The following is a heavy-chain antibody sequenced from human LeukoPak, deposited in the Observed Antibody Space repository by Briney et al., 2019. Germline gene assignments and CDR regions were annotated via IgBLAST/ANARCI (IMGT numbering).Heavy chain of an antibody. Sequence: GGSLRLSCAASGFTFSSYSMNWVRQAPGKGLGWVSSISSSSSYIYYADSVKGRFTISRDNAKNSLYPQMNSLRAEDTAVYYCARDWGYDILTGYYSYYYYGMDVWGQGTTVTVSS. D-gene: IGHD3-9*01. CDR2: ISSSSSYI. CDR1: GFTFSSYS. CDR3: ARDWGYDILTGYYSYYYYGMDV. V-gene: IGHV3-21*01. J-gene: IGHJ6*02.